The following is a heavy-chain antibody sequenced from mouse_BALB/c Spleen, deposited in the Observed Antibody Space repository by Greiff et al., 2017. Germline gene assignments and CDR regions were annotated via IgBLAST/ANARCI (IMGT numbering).Heavy chain of an antibody. Sequence: VQLQQSGAELVRPGTSVKVSCKASGYAFTNYLIEWVKQRPGQGLEWIGVINPGSGGTNYNEKFKGKATLTADKSSSTAYMQLSSLTSDDSAVYFCARRGATVVATRAMDYWGQGTSVTVSS. CDR3: ARRGATVVATRAMDY. CDR2: INPGSGGT. D-gene: IGHD1-1*01. V-gene: IGHV1-54*01. J-gene: IGHJ4*01. CDR1: GYAFTNYL.